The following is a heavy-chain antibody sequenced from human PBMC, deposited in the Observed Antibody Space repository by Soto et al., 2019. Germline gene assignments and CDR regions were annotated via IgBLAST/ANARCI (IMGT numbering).Heavy chain of an antibody. D-gene: IGHD1-20*01. CDR1: GFTVSSNY. CDR2: IYSAGST. CDR3: ASVLTGVFDY. Sequence: GGSLRLSCAASGFTVSSNYMSWVRQAPGHGQERVSVIYSAGSTYYADSVKGRFTITRDNSKNTLYLQMTSMGAEDTAVYYCASVLTGVFDYWGQGTLVTVSS. V-gene: IGHV3-53*01. J-gene: IGHJ4*02.